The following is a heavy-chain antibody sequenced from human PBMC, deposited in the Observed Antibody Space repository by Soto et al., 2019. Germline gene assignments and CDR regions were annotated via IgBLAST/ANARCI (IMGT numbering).Heavy chain of an antibody. Sequence: WFRQMPGKGLEWMGRIDPSDSYTNYSPSFQGHVTISADKSISTAYLQWSSLKASDTAMYYCARLSSSSYYYGMDVWGQGTTVTVSS. CDR3: ARLSSSSYYYGMDV. V-gene: IGHV5-10-1*01. CDR2: IDPSDSYT. J-gene: IGHJ6*02. D-gene: IGHD6-6*01.